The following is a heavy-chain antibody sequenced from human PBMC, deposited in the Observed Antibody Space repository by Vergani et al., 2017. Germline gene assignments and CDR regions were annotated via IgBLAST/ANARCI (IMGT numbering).Heavy chain of an antibody. CDR3: ARSRYYDXGSYYITYDAFDV. CDR2: IYYSGST. J-gene: IGHJ3*01. V-gene: IGHV4-59*01. Sequence: QVELQESGPGLVKPSETLALTCTVSGGSISTYYWSWIRQPPGKGLEWLGYIYYSGSTNYNPSLKSRVRISVDTSKNQFSLKLTSVTAADTAVYYCARSRYYDXGSYYITYDAFDVWGQGTMVTVSS. D-gene: IGHD3-10*01. CDR1: GGSISTYY.